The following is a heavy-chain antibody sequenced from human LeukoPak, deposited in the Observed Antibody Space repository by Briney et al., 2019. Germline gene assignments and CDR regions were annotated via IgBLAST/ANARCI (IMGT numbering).Heavy chain of an antibody. Sequence: PGRSLRLSCAASGFTFSSYGMHWVRQAPGKGLEWVAVIPYDGSNKYYADSVKGRFTISRDNSKNTLYLQMNSLRAEDTAVYYCAKDQDRTTDLMYYFDYWGQGTLVTVSS. CDR2: IPYDGSNK. J-gene: IGHJ4*02. CDR1: GFTFSSYG. CDR3: AKDQDRTTDLMYYFDY. V-gene: IGHV3-30*18. D-gene: IGHD1-1*01.